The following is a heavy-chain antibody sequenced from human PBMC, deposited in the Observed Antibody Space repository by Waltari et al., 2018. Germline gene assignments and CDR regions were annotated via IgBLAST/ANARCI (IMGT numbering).Heavy chain of an antibody. D-gene: IGHD4-17*01. CDR2: IYYSGRT. J-gene: IGHJ4*02. CDR1: GGSISSSSYY. CDR3: ARRRDGDYNY. Sequence: QLQLQESGPGLVKPSETLSLTCTVSGGSISSSSYYWGWIRQPPGKGLGWIGGIYYSGRTSYNPSLKSRVTISVDTSKNQFSLKLSSVTAADTAVYYCARRRDGDYNYWGQGTLVTVSS. V-gene: IGHV4-39*07.